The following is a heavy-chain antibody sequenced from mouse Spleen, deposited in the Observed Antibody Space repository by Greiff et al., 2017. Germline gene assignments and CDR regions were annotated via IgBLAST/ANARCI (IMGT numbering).Heavy chain of an antibody. V-gene: IGHV14-1*01. Sequence: EVMLVESGAGLVRPGASVKLSCAASGFNFRGYYMPWVQQRPEQGLEWIGRIDSGDGDTDYAARFKGRATMTADTSSNTAYLQLSSLTSYDSAGYYCSTLGGKKGYWGQGTTLTVSS. J-gene: IGHJ2*01. D-gene: IGHD2-1*01. CDR3: STLGGKKGY. CDR1: GFNFRGYY. CDR2: IDSGDGDT.